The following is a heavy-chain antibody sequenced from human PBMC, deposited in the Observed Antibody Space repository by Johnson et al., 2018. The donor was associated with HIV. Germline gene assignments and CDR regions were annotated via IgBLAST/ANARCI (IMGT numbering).Heavy chain of an antibody. CDR1: GFTFSSYG. V-gene: IGHV3-7*03. CDR3: ASSQGSGEGAFDI. J-gene: IGHJ3*02. Sequence: VQLVESGGGVVQPGGSLRLSCAASGFTFSSYGMHWVRQAPGKGLAWVASIRQDGSEKYFVDSVKGRFTISSDNAKNSLYLQMNSLRVEDTAVYDCASSQGSGEGAFDIWGQGTMVTVSS. CDR2: IRQDGSEK. D-gene: IGHD2-21*01.